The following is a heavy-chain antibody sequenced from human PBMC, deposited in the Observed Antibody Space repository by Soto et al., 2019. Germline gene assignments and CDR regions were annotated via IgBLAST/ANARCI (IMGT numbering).Heavy chain of an antibody. CDR3: ARVSSSSRARFDY. V-gene: IGHV4-34*01. J-gene: IGHJ4*02. CDR2: INHSGST. Sequence: PSETLSLTCAVYGGSFSGYYWSWIRKPPGKGLEWSGEINHSGSTNYNPSLKSRVTISVDTSKSQFSLKLSSVTAADTAVYYCARVSSSSRARFDYWAREPWSPSPQ. CDR1: GGSFSGYY. D-gene: IGHD6-6*01.